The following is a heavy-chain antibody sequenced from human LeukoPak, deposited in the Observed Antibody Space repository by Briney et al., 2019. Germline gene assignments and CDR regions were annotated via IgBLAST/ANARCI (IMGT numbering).Heavy chain of an antibody. CDR2: IYYSGST. CDR1: GGSISSGSHY. V-gene: IGHV4-31*03. Sequence: PSETLSLTCTVSGGSISSGSHYWTWIRQPAGKGLEWIGYIYYSGSTYYNPSLKSRVTISVDTSKNQFSLKLSSVTAADTAVYYCARKRGREWGDFNFDYWGQGTLVTVSS. D-gene: IGHD3-3*01. CDR3: ARKRGREWGDFNFDY. J-gene: IGHJ4*02.